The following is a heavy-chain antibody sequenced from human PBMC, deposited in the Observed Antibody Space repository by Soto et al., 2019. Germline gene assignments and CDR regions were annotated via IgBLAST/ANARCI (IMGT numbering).Heavy chain of an antibody. V-gene: IGHV1-69*01. Sequence: SVKVSCKASGGTFSSYAISWVRQAPVQGLEWMGGIIPIFGTANYAQKFQGRVTITADESTSTAYMELSSLRSEDTAVYYCARDPTAITFGGAAFYDIWGQGTMVTVSS. CDR2: IIPIFGTA. J-gene: IGHJ3*02. CDR1: GGTFSSYA. D-gene: IGHD3-16*01. CDR3: ARDPTAITFGGAAFYDI.